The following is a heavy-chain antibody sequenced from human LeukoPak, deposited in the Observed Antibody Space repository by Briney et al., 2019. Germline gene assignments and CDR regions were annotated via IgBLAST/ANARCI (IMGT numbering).Heavy chain of an antibody. CDR1: GFTFSSYS. D-gene: IGHD3-3*01. V-gene: IGHV3-21*06. J-gene: IGHJ4*02. CDR3: ARDLLEAPSFLEWLPQYYFDY. Sequence: PGGSLRLSCAVSGFTFSSYSMNWVRQAPGKGLEWVSSISSSSSSIYYADSVKGRFSISRDNPKNSLYLQMNSLRAEDTAVYYCARDLLEAPSFLEWLPQYYFDYWGQGTLVTVSS. CDR2: ISSSSSSI.